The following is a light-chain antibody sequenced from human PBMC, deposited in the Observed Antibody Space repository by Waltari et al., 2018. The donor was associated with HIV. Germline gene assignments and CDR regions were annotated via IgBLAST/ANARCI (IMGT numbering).Light chain of an antibody. CDR1: STDVGTYDL. V-gene: IGLV2-23*02. CDR2: EVT. Sequence: HSALTQPASVSGSPGQTITISCTGASTDVGTYDLVSWSQHHPGKAPKLIIYEVTERPSGISNRFSGSKSANTASLTISGLQADDEADYYCSSYTVSETLVFGGGTKLTVL. CDR3: SSYTVSETLV. J-gene: IGLJ2*01.